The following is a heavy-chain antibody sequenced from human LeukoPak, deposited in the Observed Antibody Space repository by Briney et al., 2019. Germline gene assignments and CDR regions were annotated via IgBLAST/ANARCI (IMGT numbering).Heavy chain of an antibody. D-gene: IGHD6-19*01. CDR3: ARDSGRGWSFFDY. Sequence: GGSLRLSCAASGFTFSSYAMHWVRQAPGKGLEGVTVISYDGNNKNYADSVKGRFTISRDHSKNTLYLPMNSLRAEDTAVYYCARDSGRGWSFFDYWGQGTLVTDCS. V-gene: IGHV3-30*04. CDR2: ISYDGNNK. CDR1: GFTFSSYA. J-gene: IGHJ4*02.